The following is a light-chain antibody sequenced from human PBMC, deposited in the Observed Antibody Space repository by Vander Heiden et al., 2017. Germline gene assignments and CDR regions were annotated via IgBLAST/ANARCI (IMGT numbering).Light chain of an antibody. CDR2: RNN. CDR1: SSNIGSNY. J-gene: IGLJ2*01. V-gene: IGLV1-47*01. CDR3: AAWDDSLSGFVV. Sequence: QSVLTQPPSASGTPGQRVTISCSGSSSNIGSNYVYWYQQLPGTAPKLLIYRNNQRPSGGPDRFSGSKSGTSAALAISGRRSEDEADYYCAAWDDSLSGFVVFGGGTKLTVL.